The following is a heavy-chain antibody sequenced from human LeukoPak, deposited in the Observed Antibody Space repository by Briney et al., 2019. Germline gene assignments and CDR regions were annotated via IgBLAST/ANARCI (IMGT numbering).Heavy chain of an antibody. J-gene: IGHJ4*02. D-gene: IGHD5-12*01. CDR1: GYTFTSYD. CDR3: ARSPKGELRDSGYDHEFDY. V-gene: IGHV1-8*01. Sequence: ASVKVSFKASGYTFTSYDINWMRQATGQGLEWMGWMNPNSGNTGYAQKFQGRVTMTRNTSISTAYMELSSLRSEDTAVYYCARSPKGELRDSGYDHEFDYWGQGTLVTVSS. CDR2: MNPNSGNT.